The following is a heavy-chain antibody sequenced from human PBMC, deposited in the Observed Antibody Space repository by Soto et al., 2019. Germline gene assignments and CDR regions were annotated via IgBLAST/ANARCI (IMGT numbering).Heavy chain of an antibody. Sequence: QVQLVQSGAEVKKPGSSVKVSCKASGGTFSSYAISWVRQAPGQGLEWMGGIIPIFGTANYAQKFQGRVTITAEEATSTAYMELGSLRSEDTAVYYCATHPDLRLWLLLLDYWGQGTLVTVSS. CDR3: ATHPDLRLWLLLLDY. CDR1: GGTFSSYA. CDR2: IIPIFGTA. J-gene: IGHJ4*02. D-gene: IGHD5-18*01. V-gene: IGHV1-69*12.